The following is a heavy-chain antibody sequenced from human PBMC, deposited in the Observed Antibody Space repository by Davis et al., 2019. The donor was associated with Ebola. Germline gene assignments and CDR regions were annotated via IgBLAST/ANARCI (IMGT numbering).Heavy chain of an antibody. V-gene: IGHV4-59*08. CDR2: IYYSGST. CDR3: ARHMGDSSGYWGGAFDI. Sequence: PSETLSLTCTVSGGSISSYYWSWIRQPPGKGLEWIGYIYYSGSTNYNPSLKSRVTISVDTSKNQFSLKLSSVTAADTAVYYCARHMGDSSGYWGGAFDIWGQGTMVTVSS. D-gene: IGHD3-22*01. CDR1: GGSISSYY. J-gene: IGHJ3*02.